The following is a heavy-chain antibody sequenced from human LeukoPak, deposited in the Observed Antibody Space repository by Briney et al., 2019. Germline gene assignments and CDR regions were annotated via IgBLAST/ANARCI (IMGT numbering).Heavy chain of an antibody. J-gene: IGHJ5*02. D-gene: IGHD2-2*01. Sequence: ASVKVSCKASGGTFSSYAISWVRQAPGQGLEWMGRIIPILGIANYAQKFQGRVTMTRDTSTSTVYMELSSLRSEDTAVYYCARGFKGRYCSSTSCYRGYWFDPWGQGTLVTVSS. CDR2: IIPILGIA. V-gene: IGHV1-69*04. CDR1: GGTFSSYA. CDR3: ARGFKGRYCSSTSCYRGYWFDP.